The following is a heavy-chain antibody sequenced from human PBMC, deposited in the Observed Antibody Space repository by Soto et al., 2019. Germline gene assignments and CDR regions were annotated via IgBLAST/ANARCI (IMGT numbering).Heavy chain of an antibody. J-gene: IGHJ6*02. CDR3: ARGYDFWSGYYYPYGMDV. CDR1: GFTFSSYA. Sequence: GVSLRLSCAASGFTFSSYAMHWVRQAPGKRLEWVAVISYDGSNKNYADSVKGRFTISRDNSKNTLYLQMDSLRAEDTAVYYCARGYDFWSGYYYPYGMDVWGQRTTVTVSS. D-gene: IGHD3-3*01. V-gene: IGHV3-30-3*01. CDR2: ISYDGSNK.